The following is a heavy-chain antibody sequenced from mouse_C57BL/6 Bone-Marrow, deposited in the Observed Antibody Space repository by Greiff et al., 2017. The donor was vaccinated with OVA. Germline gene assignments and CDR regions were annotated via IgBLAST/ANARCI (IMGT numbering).Heavy chain of an antibody. J-gene: IGHJ4*01. CDR2: SRNKANDYTT. Sequence: EVKLMESGGGLVQSGRSLRLSCATSGFTFSDFYMEWVRQAPGKGLEWIAASRNKANDYTTEYSASVKGRFIVSRDTSQSILYLQMNALRAEDTAIYYCARDDGMDYWGQGTSVTVSS. CDR3: ARDDGMDY. V-gene: IGHV7-1*01. CDR1: GFTFSDFY.